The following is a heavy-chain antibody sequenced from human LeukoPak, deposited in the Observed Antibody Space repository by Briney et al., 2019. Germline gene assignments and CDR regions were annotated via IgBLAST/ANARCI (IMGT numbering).Heavy chain of an antibody. CDR1: GGSISGDY. CDR3: PKSYYDYSTYYSYYFNL. CDR2: IYTDGST. Sequence: SETLSLTCTVSGGSISGDYWSWIRQPPGRGLEWIGYIYTDGSTNYNPSLKSRVTITVDTSKNQFALKLSSVTAADTAVYYCPKSYYDYSTYYSYYFNLWGQGALVTVSS. V-gene: IGHV4-4*09. D-gene: IGHD3-22*01. J-gene: IGHJ4*02.